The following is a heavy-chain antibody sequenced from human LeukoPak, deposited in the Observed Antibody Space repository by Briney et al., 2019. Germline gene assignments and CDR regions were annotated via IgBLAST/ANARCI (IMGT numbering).Heavy chain of an antibody. D-gene: IGHD3-10*01. Sequence: SETLSLTCTVSGDSISTYYWSWIRQPPGKGLEWIGYNYYRVTSDYNPSLKSRVTMSVDMSTRQISLKLSSVTAADTAVYYCARAVGGDGSGSLWGPGTLVTVSS. J-gene: IGHJ4*02. CDR1: GDSISTYY. CDR2: NYYRVTS. CDR3: ARAVGGDGSGSL. V-gene: IGHV4-59*01.